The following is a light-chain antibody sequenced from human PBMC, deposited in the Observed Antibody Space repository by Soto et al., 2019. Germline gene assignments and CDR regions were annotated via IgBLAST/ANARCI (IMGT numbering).Light chain of an antibody. CDR2: GAS. CDR3: QQYGSSPTWT. V-gene: IGKV3-20*01. CDR1: QSVSSNY. Sequence: ESVLTQSPGTLSLSPGERATLSCRASQSVSSNYLAWYQQKPGQAPRLLIYGASTRASGIPDRFSGSGSGTDFTLTISRLEHEDSAVYYCQQYGSSPTWTFVQGTKGEIK. J-gene: IGKJ1*01.